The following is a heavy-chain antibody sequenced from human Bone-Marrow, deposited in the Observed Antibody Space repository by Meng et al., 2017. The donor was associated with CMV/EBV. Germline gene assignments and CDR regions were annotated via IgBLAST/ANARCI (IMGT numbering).Heavy chain of an antibody. D-gene: IGHD3-22*01. J-gene: IGHJ3*02. CDR3: ARGSIVVVIGAFDI. CDR2: ISSSSSYI. Sequence: GESLKISCAASGFTFSSYSMNWVRQAPGKGLEWVSSISSSSSYIYYADSVKGRFTISRDNAKNSLYLQMSSLRAEDTAVYYCARGSIVVVIGAFDIWGQGTMVTVSS. V-gene: IGHV3-21*01. CDR1: GFTFSSYS.